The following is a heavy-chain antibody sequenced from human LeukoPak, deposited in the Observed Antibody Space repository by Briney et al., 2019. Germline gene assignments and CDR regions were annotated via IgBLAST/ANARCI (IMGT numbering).Heavy chain of an antibody. CDR2: ISWNSGSV. J-gene: IGHJ4*02. V-gene: IGHV3-9*01. D-gene: IGHD5-24*01. CDR1: GFTFDNHA. Sequence: GGSLRLSCEASGFTFDNHAMHWVRQAPGKGLEWVSGISWNSGSVGYADSVKGRFTISRDNAKNSLYLQMNSLRAEDTAVYYCARGDGYNFFDYWGQGTLVTVSS. CDR3: ARGDGYNFFDY.